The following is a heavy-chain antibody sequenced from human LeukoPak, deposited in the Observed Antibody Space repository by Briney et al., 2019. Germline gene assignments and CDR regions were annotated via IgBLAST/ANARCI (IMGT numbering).Heavy chain of an antibody. Sequence: SETLSLTCTVSGGSISTSNYYWGWIRQPPGKGLEWIGNIFYSGSTYYNPSLKSRVTISVDTSKNQFSLKLSSVTAADTAVYYCARSPTVVVVYWGQGTLVTVSS. CDR3: ARSPTVVVVY. V-gene: IGHV4-39*07. CDR2: IFYSGST. CDR1: GGSISTSNYY. J-gene: IGHJ4*02. D-gene: IGHD4-23*01.